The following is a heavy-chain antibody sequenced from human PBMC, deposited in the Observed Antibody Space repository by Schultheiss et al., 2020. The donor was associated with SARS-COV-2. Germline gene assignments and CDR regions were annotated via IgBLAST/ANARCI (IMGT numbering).Heavy chain of an antibody. CDR1: GYTFTSYY. CDR3: ARDDSRYDYIWGSYRGGMMDV. V-gene: IGHV1-2*02. CDR2: ISAYNGNT. Sequence: ASVKVSCKASGYTFTSYYMHWVRQAPGQGLEWMGWISAYNGNTNYAQKFQERVTITRDMSTSTAYMELSSLRSEDTALYYCARDDSRYDYIWGSYRGGMMDVWGQGTTVTVSS. J-gene: IGHJ6*02. D-gene: IGHD3-16*02.